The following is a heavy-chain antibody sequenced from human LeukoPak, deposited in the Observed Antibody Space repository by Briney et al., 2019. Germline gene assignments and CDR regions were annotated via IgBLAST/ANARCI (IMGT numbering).Heavy chain of an antibody. Sequence: GESLKISCKGSGYSFTSYWIGWVRQMPGKGLEWMGIIYPGDSDTRYSPSFQGQVTISADKSISTAYLQWSSLKASDTAMYYCARLVGYSYGYIAGIDYWGQGTLVTASP. CDR2: IYPGDSDT. CDR1: GYSFTSYW. CDR3: ARLVGYSYGYIAGIDY. V-gene: IGHV5-51*01. J-gene: IGHJ4*02. D-gene: IGHD5-18*01.